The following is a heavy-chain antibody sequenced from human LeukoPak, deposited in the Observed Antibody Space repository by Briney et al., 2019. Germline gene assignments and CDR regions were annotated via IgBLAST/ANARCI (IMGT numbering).Heavy chain of an antibody. Sequence: GGSLRLSCAASGFTSSNYWMSWVRQAPGKGLEWVANIKQDGSEKYYVDSVEGRFTISRDNAKNSLYLQMNSLRAEDTAVYYCASDDSYAFDIWGQGTMVTVSS. CDR1: GFTSSNYW. D-gene: IGHD2-21*01. CDR2: IKQDGSEK. J-gene: IGHJ3*02. V-gene: IGHV3-7*01. CDR3: ASDDSYAFDI.